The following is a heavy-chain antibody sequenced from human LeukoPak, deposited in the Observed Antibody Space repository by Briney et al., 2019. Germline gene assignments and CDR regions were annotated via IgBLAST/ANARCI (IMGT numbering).Heavy chain of an antibody. J-gene: IGHJ4*02. CDR2: IIPIFGTA. CDR3: AREGIYSSGSPLANRD. CDR1: GGTFSSYA. Sequence: SVKVSCKASGGTFSSYAISGVGQAPGQGVEGMGGIIPIFGTATYAQKFQGSVTITADESTSTAYMELSSLRSEDTAVYYCAREGIYSSGSPLANRDWGQGTLVTVSS. D-gene: IGHD6-19*01. V-gene: IGHV1-69*13.